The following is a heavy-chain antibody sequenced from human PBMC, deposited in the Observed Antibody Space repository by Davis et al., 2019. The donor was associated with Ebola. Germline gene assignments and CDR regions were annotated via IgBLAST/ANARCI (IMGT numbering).Heavy chain of an antibody. CDR2: ISPDGTHT. D-gene: IGHD3-3*01. CDR1: GFTFTTHF. Sequence: GESLKISCAASGFTFTTHFMHWVRQSPGEGLVCLSVISPDGTHTNYADSVKGRFTISRDNAKNTVYLQMNSLKDEDMGVYYCVRGTSDWRGLDYWGQGTLVPVS. J-gene: IGHJ4*02. V-gene: IGHV3-74*01. CDR3: VRGTSDWRGLDY.